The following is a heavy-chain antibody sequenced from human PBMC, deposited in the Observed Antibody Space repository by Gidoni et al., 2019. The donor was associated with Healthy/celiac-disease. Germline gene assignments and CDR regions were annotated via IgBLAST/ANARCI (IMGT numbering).Heavy chain of an antibody. J-gene: IGHJ6*02. CDR3: ANSGYDTYYYYYGMDV. D-gene: IGHD5-12*01. CDR1: GFTFSSYA. V-gene: IGHV3-23*01. Sequence: EVQLLESGGGLVQPGWSLRLSCAASGFTFSSYAMSWVRQAPGKGLEWVSAISGSGGSTYYADAVKGRFTIARDNSKKTLYLQMNSLRAEDTAVYYCANSGYDTYYYYYGMDVWGQGTTVTVSS. CDR2: ISGSGGST.